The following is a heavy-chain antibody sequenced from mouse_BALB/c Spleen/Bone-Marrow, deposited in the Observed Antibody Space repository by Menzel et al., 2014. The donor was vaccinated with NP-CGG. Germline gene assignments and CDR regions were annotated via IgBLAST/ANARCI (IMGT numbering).Heavy chain of an antibody. CDR2: ISYSGST. CDR1: GDSITSGY. V-gene: IGHV3-8*02. CDR3: ATYDGYYFDN. J-gene: IGHJ2*01. Sequence: EVKLMESGPGLVKPSQTLSLTCSVTGDSITSGYWNWIRKFPGNKLEYMGYISYSGSTYYSPSLKSRISITRNTSKNQYCLQLNSVTTEDTATYYCATYDGYYFDNWGQGTTLTVYS. D-gene: IGHD2-3*01.